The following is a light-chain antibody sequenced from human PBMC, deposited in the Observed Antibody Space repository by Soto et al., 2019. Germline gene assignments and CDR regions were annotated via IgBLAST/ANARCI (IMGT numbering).Light chain of an antibody. CDR1: QSISRY. CDR2: VAS. V-gene: IGKV1-39*01. Sequence: EIQMTQSTSSLSASVGARVTNTGRASQSISRYLNWYQQKPGKAPNLLSYVASSLQSEVPSRFSGSGSGTDFTLTITSLKPEDFETYYCQQSYGTPITFGQGTRLEIK. J-gene: IGKJ5*01. CDR3: QQSYGTPIT.